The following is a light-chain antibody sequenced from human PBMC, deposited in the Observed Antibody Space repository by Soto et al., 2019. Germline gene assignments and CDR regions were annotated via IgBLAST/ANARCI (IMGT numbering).Light chain of an antibody. J-gene: IGLJ1*01. Sequence: QSVLTQPASVSGSPGQSITISCTGTSSDVGDYNYVSWYQQHPGKAPKLMIYEVSNRPSGVSNRFSGSKSGNTAPLTISGLQAADEADYYCSSYSGSNDLYVFGTGTKVTVL. CDR1: SSDVGDYNY. V-gene: IGLV2-14*01. CDR3: SSYSGSNDLYV. CDR2: EVS.